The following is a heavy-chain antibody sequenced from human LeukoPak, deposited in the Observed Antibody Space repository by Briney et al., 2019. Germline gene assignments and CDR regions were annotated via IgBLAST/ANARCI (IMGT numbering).Heavy chain of an antibody. D-gene: IGHD4-17*01. Sequence: SETLSLTCTVSGGSISSSDPYWNWIRQPPGKGLEWIGYIYYSGSTNYNPSLKTRVTISVDTSKNRFSLKLSSVTAADTAVYYCARALGYGDNSDYWGQGTLVTVSS. CDR3: ARALGYGDNSDY. J-gene: IGHJ4*02. CDR1: GGSISSSDPY. CDR2: IYYSGST. V-gene: IGHV4-61*03.